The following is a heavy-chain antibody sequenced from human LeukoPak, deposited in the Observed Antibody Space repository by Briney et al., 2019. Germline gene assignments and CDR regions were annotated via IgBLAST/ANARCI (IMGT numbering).Heavy chain of an antibody. CDR2: INHSGST. D-gene: IGHD3-3*01. CDR3: ARVSDFWSGYYLRSSWYYFDY. CDR1: DGSFSGYY. V-gene: IGHV4-34*01. J-gene: IGHJ4*02. Sequence: SETLSLTCAVYDGSFSGYYWSWIRQPPGKGLEWIGEINHSGSTYYNPSLKSRVTISVDTSKNQFSLRLSSVTAADTAVYYCARVSDFWSGYYLRSSWYYFDYWGQGTLVTVSS.